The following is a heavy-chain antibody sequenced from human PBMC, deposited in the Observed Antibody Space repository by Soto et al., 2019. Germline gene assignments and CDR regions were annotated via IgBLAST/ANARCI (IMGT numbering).Heavy chain of an antibody. CDR1: GFTFSSFA. V-gene: IGHV3-30-3*01. CDR2: ISYDGSHK. CDR3: ARSIHTYDYSNYGSYH. D-gene: IGHD4-4*01. J-gene: IGHJ5*02. Sequence: GGSLRLSCAASGFTFSSFAMHWVRQAPGKGLEWVAVISYDGSHKYYAESVKGRFTISRDESKNTLSLQMNSLRLEDTAVYYCARSIHTYDYSNYGSYHWGQGTLVTVSS.